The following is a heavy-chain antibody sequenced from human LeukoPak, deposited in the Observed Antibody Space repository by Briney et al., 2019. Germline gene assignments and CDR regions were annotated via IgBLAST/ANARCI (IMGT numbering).Heavy chain of an antibody. J-gene: IGHJ4*02. CDR3: ARGYYDILTGYYTPPYFDY. CDR1: GGPFSGYY. CDR2: INHSEST. V-gene: IGHV4-34*01. D-gene: IGHD3-9*01. Sequence: SETLSLTCAVWGGPFSGYYRRWIRQPPRRGLTWIGEINHSESTNHNPSLKSRVTIYIDTSNNQFSLKLSSVTAADTAVYYCARGYYDILTGYYTPPYFDYWGQGILVTVSS.